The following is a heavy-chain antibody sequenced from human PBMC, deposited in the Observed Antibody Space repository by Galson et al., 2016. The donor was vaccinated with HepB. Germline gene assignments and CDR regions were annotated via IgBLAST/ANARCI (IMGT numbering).Heavy chain of an antibody. Sequence: SLRLSCAASGFTFSGFAMSWVRQAPGKGLEWVSALSGSGRDTYYADSVKGRFTISRDNAKNALYLQMNSLRAEDTAVYYCAREGEYCSGGTCYPDYWGQGTLVTVSS. V-gene: IGHV3-23*01. CDR2: LSGSGRDT. J-gene: IGHJ4*02. CDR3: AREGEYCSGGTCYPDY. CDR1: GFTFSGFA. D-gene: IGHD2-15*01.